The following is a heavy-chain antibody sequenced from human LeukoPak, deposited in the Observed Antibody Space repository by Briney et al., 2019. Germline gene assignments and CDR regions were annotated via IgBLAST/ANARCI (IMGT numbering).Heavy chain of an antibody. V-gene: IGHV1-69*13. Sequence: SVNVSCKASVGTFINYAISWVRQAPGQGREWMGGIIPIFGTENYAQKFQGRVTITADESTSTAYMELSSLRSEDTAVYCCARDRGYCSSTSCYADAFDIWGQGTMVTVSS. D-gene: IGHD2-2*01. CDR1: VGTFINYA. CDR3: ARDRGYCSSTSCYADAFDI. CDR2: IIPIFGTE. J-gene: IGHJ3*02.